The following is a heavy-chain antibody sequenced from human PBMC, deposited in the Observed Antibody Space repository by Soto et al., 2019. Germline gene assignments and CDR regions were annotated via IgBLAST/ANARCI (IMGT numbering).Heavy chain of an antibody. D-gene: IGHD5-18*01. V-gene: IGHV2-70*11. J-gene: IGHJ4*02. Sequence: XGPTLVNPTQTLTLXCTFSGFSLSTSGMCVSWVRQPPGKALEWLARIDWDDDKYYSTSLKTRLTISKDTSKNQVVLTMTNMDPVDTATYYCARMEYSYGQGGFDYWGQGTLVTVSS. CDR2: IDWDDDK. CDR3: ARMEYSYGQGGFDY. CDR1: GFSLSTSGMC.